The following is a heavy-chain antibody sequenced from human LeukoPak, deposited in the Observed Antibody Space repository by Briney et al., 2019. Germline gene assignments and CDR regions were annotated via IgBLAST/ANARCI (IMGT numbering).Heavy chain of an antibody. CDR2: ISSSSSTI. CDR3: ASEYSGYEVAIDY. V-gene: IGHV3-48*01. Sequence: GGSLRLSCSASGFTFSSYWMSWVRQTTGKGLEWVSYISSSSSTIYYADSVKGRFTLSRDNAKNSLYLQMNSLRAEDTAVYYCASEYSGYEVAIDYWGQGTLVTVSS. J-gene: IGHJ4*02. CDR1: GFTFSSYW. D-gene: IGHD5-12*01.